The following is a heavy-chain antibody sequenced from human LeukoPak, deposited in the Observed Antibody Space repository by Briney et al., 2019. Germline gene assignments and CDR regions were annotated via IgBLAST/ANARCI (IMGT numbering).Heavy chain of an antibody. CDR1: GGSISSGGYY. D-gene: IGHD2-21*02. V-gene: IGHV4-31*03. Sequence: PSETLSLTCTVSGGSISSGGYYWSWIRQHPGKGLEWIGYIYYSGSTYYNPSLKSRVTISVDTSKNQFSLKLSYVTAADTAVYYCAREYCGGDCLFDYWGQGTLVTVSS. J-gene: IGHJ4*02. CDR2: IYYSGST. CDR3: AREYCGGDCLFDY.